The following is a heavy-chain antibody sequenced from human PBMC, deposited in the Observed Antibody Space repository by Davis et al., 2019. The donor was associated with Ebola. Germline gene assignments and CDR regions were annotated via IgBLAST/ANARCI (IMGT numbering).Heavy chain of an antibody. CDR2: INHSGST. CDR3: AIRDGYNTKIDY. Sequence: SETLSLTCTVSGGSISSYYWSWIRQPPGKGLEWIGEINHSGSTNYNPSLKSRVTISVDKSKNQFSLKLSSVTAADTAVYYCAIRDGYNTKIDYWGQGTLVTVSS. CDR1: GGSISSYY. D-gene: IGHD5-24*01. J-gene: IGHJ4*02. V-gene: IGHV4-34*01.